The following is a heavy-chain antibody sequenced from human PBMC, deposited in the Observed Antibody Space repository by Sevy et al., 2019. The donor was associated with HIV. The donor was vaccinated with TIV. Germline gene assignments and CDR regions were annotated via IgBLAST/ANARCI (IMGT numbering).Heavy chain of an antibody. CDR1: GFTFSYYT. J-gene: IGHJ6*02. D-gene: IGHD3-10*01. CDR2: ISSGRSYI. CDR3: ARDREYYGSGNFDA. V-gene: IGHV3-21*06. Sequence: GGSLRLSCAASGFTFSYYTMNWVRQAPGKGLEWVSSISSGRSYISYTDSVKGRFTISRDNAKNSLYLQMNSLRPEDTAMYFCARDREYYGSGNFDAWGQGTTVTVSS.